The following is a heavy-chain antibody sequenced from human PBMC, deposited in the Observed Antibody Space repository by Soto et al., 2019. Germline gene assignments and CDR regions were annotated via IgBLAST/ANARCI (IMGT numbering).Heavy chain of an antibody. D-gene: IGHD3-22*01. CDR2: ISYNGDTT. CDR3: ARVVNRGYFDS. Sequence: VQLLASGEGLVQPGGSLRLSCAVSGFTFSGSSMHWVRQAPGKALEYVAAISYNGDTTFYADSVKGRFTISRDYSTNTLHLQMGSLKTEDMAVYYCARVVNRGYFDSWGQGIPVAVSS. V-gene: IGHV3-64*02. J-gene: IGHJ4*02. CDR1: GFTFSGSS.